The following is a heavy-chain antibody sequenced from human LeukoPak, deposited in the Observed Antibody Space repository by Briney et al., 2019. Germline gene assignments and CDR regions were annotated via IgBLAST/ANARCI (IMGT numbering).Heavy chain of an antibody. Sequence: SETLSLTCTVSGASISSGTYCWGWIRQPPGKGLEWIGSLCHSGRASYDPSLVNRITFSVDTSKNDFSLKLTSVTAADTAVYFCARQGTNYYDTSGYFDYWGQGTLVTVSS. CDR1: GASISSGTYC. V-gene: IGHV4-39*01. CDR2: LCHSGRA. CDR3: ARQGTNYYDTSGYFDY. D-gene: IGHD3-22*01. J-gene: IGHJ4*02.